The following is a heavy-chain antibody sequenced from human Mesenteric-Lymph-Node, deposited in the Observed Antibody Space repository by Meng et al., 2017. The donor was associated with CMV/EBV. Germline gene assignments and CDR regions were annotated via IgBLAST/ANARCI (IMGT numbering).Heavy chain of an antibody. Sequence: GSLRLSCTVSGDSISSSNYYWGWIRQPPGKGLEWIGNVYYTGITHYSPSLKSRVIISVDTSKNQFSLKLSSVTAADTAVYYCAGFRGGKPFDYWGQGTLVTVSS. D-gene: IGHD2-15*01. CDR1: GDSISSSNYY. CDR2: VYYTGIT. CDR3: AGFRGGKPFDY. J-gene: IGHJ4*02. V-gene: IGHV4-39*07.